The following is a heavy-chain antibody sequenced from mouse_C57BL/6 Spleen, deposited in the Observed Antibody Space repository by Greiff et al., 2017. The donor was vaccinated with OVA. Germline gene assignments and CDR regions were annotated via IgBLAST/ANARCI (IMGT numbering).Heavy chain of an antibody. D-gene: IGHD2-2*01. CDR3: ARAPVYYGYDGYYFDY. CDR2: INPSTGGT. Sequence: EVKLVESGPELVKPGASVKISCKASGYSFTGYYMNWVKQSPEKSLEWIGEINPSTGGTTYNQKFKAKATLTVDKTSSTAYMQLKSLTSEDSAVYYCARAPVYYGYDGYYFDYWGQGTTLTVSS. J-gene: IGHJ2*01. V-gene: IGHV1-42*01. CDR1: GYSFTGYY.